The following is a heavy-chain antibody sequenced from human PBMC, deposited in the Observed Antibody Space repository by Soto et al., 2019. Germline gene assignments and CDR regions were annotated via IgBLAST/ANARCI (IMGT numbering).Heavy chain of an antibody. CDR1: VTSFSSSNYY. CDR2: MYYCGTT. V-gene: IGHV4-39*01. CDR3: ATHPAISATSFYGMDV. J-gene: IGHJ6*02. Sequence: PSETLSLTCSVSVTSFSSSNYYWGWIRQPPEKGLEWIATMYYCGTTYYNPSLKSRVTVSIDTSKDQFSLKLTSVTAADTAMYYCATHPAISATSFYGMDVWGHGTTVTVSS. D-gene: IGHD3-3*01.